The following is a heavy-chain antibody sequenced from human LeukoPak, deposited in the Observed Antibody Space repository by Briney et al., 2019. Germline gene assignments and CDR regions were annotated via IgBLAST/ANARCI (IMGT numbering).Heavy chain of an antibody. D-gene: IGHD3-10*01. CDR1: GFTFSSYG. J-gene: IGHJ4*02. CDR3: ARDGGGSGSYRYFDY. Sequence: GGSLRLSCAASGFTFSSYGMHWVRQAPGKGLEWVAVIYSGGSTYYADSVKGRFTISRDNSKNTLYLQMNSLRAEDTAVYYCARDGGGSGSYRYFDYWGQGTLVTVSS. V-gene: IGHV3-53*01. CDR2: IYSGGST.